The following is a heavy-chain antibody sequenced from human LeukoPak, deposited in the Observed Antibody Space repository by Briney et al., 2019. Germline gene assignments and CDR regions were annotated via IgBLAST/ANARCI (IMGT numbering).Heavy chain of an antibody. J-gene: IGHJ4*02. CDR2: ISSSSSYI. V-gene: IGHV3-21*01. CDR3: ARDKAIAAAGTFDY. D-gene: IGHD6-13*01. Sequence: GGSLRLSCAASGFTFSSYGMHWVRQAPGKGLEWVSSISSSSSYIYYADSVEGRFTISRDNAKNSLYLQMNSLRAEDTAVYYCARDKAIAAAGTFDYWGQGTLVTVSS. CDR1: GFTFSSYG.